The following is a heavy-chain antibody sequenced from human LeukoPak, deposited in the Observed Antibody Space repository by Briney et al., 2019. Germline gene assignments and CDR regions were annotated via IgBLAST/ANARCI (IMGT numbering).Heavy chain of an antibody. Sequence: ASVKVSCKVSGYTLTELSMHWVRQAPGKGLEWMGGFDPEDGETIYAQKFQGRVTMTEDTSTDTAYMELSSLRSEDTAVYYCATGPSCTNGVCSYWYFDLWGRGTLVTVSS. CDR1: GYTLTELS. D-gene: IGHD2-8*01. CDR3: ATGPSCTNGVCSYWYFDL. V-gene: IGHV1-24*01. J-gene: IGHJ2*01. CDR2: FDPEDGET.